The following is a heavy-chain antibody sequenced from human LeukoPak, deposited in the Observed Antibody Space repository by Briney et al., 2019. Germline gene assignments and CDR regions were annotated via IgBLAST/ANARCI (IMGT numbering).Heavy chain of an antibody. CDR3: ARDLYYYGSGARTPKFDP. CDR1: GGSISSGSYY. J-gene: IGHJ5*02. V-gene: IGHV4-61*02. D-gene: IGHD3-10*01. Sequence: PSETLSLTCTVSGGSISSGSYYWSWIRQPAGKGLEWIGRIHTSGSTNYNPSLKSRVTISVDTSKNQFSLRLSSVTAADTAVYYCARDLYYYGSGARTPKFDPWGQGTLVTVSS. CDR2: IHTSGST.